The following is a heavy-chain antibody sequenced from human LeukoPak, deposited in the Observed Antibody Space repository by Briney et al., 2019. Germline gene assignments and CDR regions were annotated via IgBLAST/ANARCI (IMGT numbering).Heavy chain of an antibody. J-gene: IGHJ4*02. Sequence: SETLSLTCTVSGGSMRCYHWSWIRQPPGKGLEWIGYIYNSGSTTYNPSLKSRATISVDTSKNQFSLKLSSVTAADTAIYYCASEVPYGYRFDYWGQGTLVTVSS. CDR2: IYNSGST. CDR3: ASEVPYGYRFDY. D-gene: IGHD2-2*03. CDR1: GGSMRCYH. V-gene: IGHV4-59*01.